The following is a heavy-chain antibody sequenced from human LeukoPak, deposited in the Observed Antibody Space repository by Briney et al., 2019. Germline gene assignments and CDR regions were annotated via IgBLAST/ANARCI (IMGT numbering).Heavy chain of an antibody. CDR1: GGTFSSYA. D-gene: IGHD4-17*01. CDR2: IIPIFGTA. V-gene: IGHV1-69*05. CDR3: ARSYYGDYYMDV. Sequence: AASVKVSCKASGGTFSSYAISWVRQAPGQGLEWMGRIIPIFGTANYAQKFQGRVTITTDESTSTAYMELSSLRSEDTAVYYCARSYYGDYYMDVWGKGTTVTVSS. J-gene: IGHJ6*03.